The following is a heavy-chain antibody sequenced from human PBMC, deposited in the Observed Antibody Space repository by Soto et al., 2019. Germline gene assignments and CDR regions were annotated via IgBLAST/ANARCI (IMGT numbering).Heavy chain of an antibody. CDR1: GFTFSSYA. CDR3: AKRGAGHYFDF. CDR2: ISGNGDST. Sequence: EVQLLESGGGLVQPGGSLRLSCAASGFTFSSYAMSWVRQAPGKGLEWVSVISGNGDSTYYADSVKGRFTISRDNSKNTLYLPMNSLRAGDTAVYYCAKRGAGHYFDFWGQGTLVTVSS. J-gene: IGHJ4*02. V-gene: IGHV3-23*01. D-gene: IGHD6-19*01.